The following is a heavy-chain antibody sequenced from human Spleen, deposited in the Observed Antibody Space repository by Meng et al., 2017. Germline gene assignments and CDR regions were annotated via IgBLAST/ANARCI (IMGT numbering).Heavy chain of an antibody. D-gene: IGHD1-26*01. CDR1: GGAFNEYF. J-gene: IGHJ4*02. CDR2: IRQSGTT. Sequence: QVPLQQWGAGLLKPSKTLSLTGAFYGGAFNEYFWSWIRQSPGKGLEWIGEIRQSGTTNYNASLRSRATISIDTSKNHFALKLTSVNAADTAVYYCAGGGVVAWEVLQYLGQGTLVTVSS. CDR3: AGGGVVAWEVLQY. V-gene: IGHV4-34*01.